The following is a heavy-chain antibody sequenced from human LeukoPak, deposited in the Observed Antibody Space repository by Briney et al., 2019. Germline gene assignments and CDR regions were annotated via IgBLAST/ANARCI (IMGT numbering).Heavy chain of an antibody. Sequence: GGSLRLSCAASGFTLSSYAMSWVRQAPGKGLEWVSAIGGSGGSTYYADSVKGRFTISKDNSKNTLYLQMNSLRAEDTAVYYCAKPKSGYEYPYIWFDPWGQGTLVTVSS. V-gene: IGHV3-23*01. CDR1: GFTLSSYA. CDR3: AKPKSGYEYPYIWFDP. J-gene: IGHJ5*02. D-gene: IGHD5-12*01. CDR2: IGGSGGST.